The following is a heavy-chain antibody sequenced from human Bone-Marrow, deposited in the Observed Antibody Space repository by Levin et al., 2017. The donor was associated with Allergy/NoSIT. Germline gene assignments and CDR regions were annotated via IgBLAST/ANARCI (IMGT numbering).Heavy chain of an antibody. Sequence: GGSLRLSCAASGFTLGSYWMTWVRQAPGKGLEWVANIKKDGSEQYYVDSVKGRFTISRDNAKNSLYLQMNSLRAEDTAVYSCVGEIASRLWGQGTLVTVSS. V-gene: IGHV3-7*01. J-gene: IGHJ4*02. D-gene: IGHD6-13*01. CDR3: VGEIASRL. CDR2: IKKDGSEQ. CDR1: GFTLGSYW.